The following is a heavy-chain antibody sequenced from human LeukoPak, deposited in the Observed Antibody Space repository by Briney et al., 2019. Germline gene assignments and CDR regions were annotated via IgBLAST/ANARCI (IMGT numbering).Heavy chain of an antibody. D-gene: IGHD3-22*01. Sequence: SETLSLTCAVYGGSFSGYYLSWIRQPPGKGLEWIGEINHSGSTNYNPSLKSRVTISVDTSKNQFSLKLSSVTAADTAVYYCARGRIGPYYYDSSGYIHWFDPWGQGTLVTVSS. CDR3: ARGRIGPYYYDSSGYIHWFDP. V-gene: IGHV4-34*01. CDR1: GGSFSGYY. J-gene: IGHJ5*02. CDR2: INHSGST.